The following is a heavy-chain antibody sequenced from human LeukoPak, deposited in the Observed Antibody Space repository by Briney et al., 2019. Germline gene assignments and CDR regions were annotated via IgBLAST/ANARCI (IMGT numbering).Heavy chain of an antibody. J-gene: IGHJ5*02. CDR2: ISGGGGGYT. D-gene: IGHD4-11*01. V-gene: IGHV3-23*01. CDR1: GFTFSSYA. CDR3: AKTTVAAENNWFDP. Sequence: GGSLRLSCAASGFTFSSYAMSWVRQAPGKGLEWVSAISGGGGGYTNYADSVKGRFTISRDNSKNTLYLQMNSLRAEDTALYYCAKTTVAAENNWFDPWGQGTLVTVSS.